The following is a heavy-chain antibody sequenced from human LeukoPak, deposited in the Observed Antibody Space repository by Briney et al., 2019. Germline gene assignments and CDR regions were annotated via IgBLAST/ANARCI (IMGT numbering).Heavy chain of an antibody. D-gene: IGHD2-2*03. V-gene: IGHV4-59*12. CDR3: ARGATGYCSSTSCYVGWFDP. Sequence: SETLSLTCTVSGGSISSYYWSWIRQPPGKGLEWIGYIYYSGSTNYNPSLKSRVTISVDTSKNQSSLKLSSVTAADTAVYYCARGATGYCSSTSCYVGWFDPWGQGTLVTVSS. J-gene: IGHJ5*02. CDR2: IYYSGST. CDR1: GGSISSYY.